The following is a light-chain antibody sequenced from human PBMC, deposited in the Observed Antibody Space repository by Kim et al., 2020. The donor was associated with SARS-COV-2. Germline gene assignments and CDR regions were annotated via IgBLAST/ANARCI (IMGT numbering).Light chain of an antibody. Sequence: SYELTLPPSVSVAPGKTASITCGGNNIGFKSVYWYQQKPGQAPVMVIYYDSDRPSGIPERFSGSNSGNTATLTINRVEAEDEADYFCQVWDTASDQYVFASGTKVTVL. CDR3: QVWDTASDQYV. CDR2: YDS. V-gene: IGLV3-21*04. J-gene: IGLJ1*01. CDR1: NIGFKS.